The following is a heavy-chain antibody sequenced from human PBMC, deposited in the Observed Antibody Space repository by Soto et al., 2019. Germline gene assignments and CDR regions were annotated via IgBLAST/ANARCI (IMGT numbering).Heavy chain of an antibody. Sequence: GGSLRLSCAASGFTFSSYAMSWVRQAPGKGLEWVSGISASGGLKYYADSVRGRFTVSRDNSKNILYLQMDNLRDEDTALYYCARAVGAPSGWIDPWGQGTQVTVSS. CDR1: GFTFSSYA. J-gene: IGHJ5*02. D-gene: IGHD1-26*01. CDR2: ISASGGLK. CDR3: ARAVGAPSGWIDP. V-gene: IGHV3-23*01.